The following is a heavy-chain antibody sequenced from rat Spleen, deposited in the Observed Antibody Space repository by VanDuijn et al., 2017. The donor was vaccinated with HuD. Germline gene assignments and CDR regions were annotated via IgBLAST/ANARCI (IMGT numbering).Heavy chain of an antibody. CDR2: ISYDGGST. CDR3: AKVSGYDYVMDA. J-gene: IGHJ4*01. Sequence: EVQLVESGGGLVQPGRSLKVSCAASGFTFSNYGTHWIRQAPTKGLEWVASISYDGGSTYYRDSVKGRFTISRDNAKSTLYLQMESLRSEDTATSYCAKVSGYDYVMDAWGQGASVTVSS. V-gene: IGHV5-19*01. D-gene: IGHD4-3*01. CDR1: GFTFSNYG.